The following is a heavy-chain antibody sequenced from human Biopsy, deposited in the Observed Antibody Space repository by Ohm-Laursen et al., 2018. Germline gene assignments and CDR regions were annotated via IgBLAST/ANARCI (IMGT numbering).Heavy chain of an antibody. CDR2: LYNTGGT. CDR3: AREAAIIDPRTRAFDY. J-gene: IGHJ4*02. V-gene: IGHV4-59*01. D-gene: IGHD6-25*01. CDR1: GGDISSYQ. Sequence: TLSLTCTVSGGDISSYQWTWIPQPPGKGLEWIGYLYNTGGTNYNPSLKSRVTISVDTTKNQFFLKLRPVTAADTAVYYCAREAAIIDPRTRAFDYWGQGTLVTVSS.